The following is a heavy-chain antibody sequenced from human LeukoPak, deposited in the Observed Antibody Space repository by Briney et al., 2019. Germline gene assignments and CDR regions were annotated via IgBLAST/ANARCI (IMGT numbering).Heavy chain of an antibody. CDR1: GYTFTGYY. V-gene: IGHV1-2*02. Sequence: ASVKVSCKASGYTFTGYYMQWVRQAPGQGLERMGWINPNSGGTNYAQKFQGRVTMTRDTSISTAYMELRSLRSDDTAVYYCARDGGYSGYAPSNYWGQGTLVTVSS. J-gene: IGHJ4*02. CDR2: INPNSGGT. CDR3: ARDGGYSGYAPSNY. D-gene: IGHD5-12*01.